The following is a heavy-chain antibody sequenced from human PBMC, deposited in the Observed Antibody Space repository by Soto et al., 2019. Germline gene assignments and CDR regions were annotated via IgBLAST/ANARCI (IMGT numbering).Heavy chain of an antibody. J-gene: IGHJ5*02. CDR1: GGTFSSYA. CDR3: ARTEVPAAILLWFDP. V-gene: IGHV1-69*13. CDR2: IIPIFGTA. Sequence: VASVKVSCKASGGTFSSYAISWVRQAPGQGLEWMGGIIPIFGTANYAQKFQGRVTITADESTSTAYMELSSLRSEDTAVYYCARTEVPAAILLWFDPWGQGTLVTVSS. D-gene: IGHD2-2*01.